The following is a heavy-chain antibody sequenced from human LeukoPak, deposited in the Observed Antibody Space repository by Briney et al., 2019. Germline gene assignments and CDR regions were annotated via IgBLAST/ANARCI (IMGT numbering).Heavy chain of an antibody. Sequence: GGSLRLSCAASGFTFSSYEMNWVRQAPGKGLEWVSYISSSGSTIYYADSVKGRFTISRDNAKNSLYLQMNSLRAEDTAVYYCARDRGYYDYVWGSYQGENYFDYWGQGTLVTVSS. V-gene: IGHV3-48*03. D-gene: IGHD3-16*02. J-gene: IGHJ4*02. CDR2: ISSSGSTI. CDR1: GFTFSSYE. CDR3: ARDRGYYDYVWGSYQGENYFDY.